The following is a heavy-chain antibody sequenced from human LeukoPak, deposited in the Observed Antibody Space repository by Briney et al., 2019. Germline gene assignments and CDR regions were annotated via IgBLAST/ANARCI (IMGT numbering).Heavy chain of an antibody. CDR3: ARDRKYSGYFDY. J-gene: IGHJ4*02. D-gene: IGHD5-12*01. Sequence: SETLSLTCAVYGGSFSGYYWSWIRQPPGKGLEWIGEINHSGSTYYNPSLKSRVTISVDTSKNQFSLKLSSVTAADTAVYYCARDRKYSGYFDYWGQGTLVTVSS. V-gene: IGHV4-34*09. CDR1: GGSFSGYY. CDR2: INHSGST.